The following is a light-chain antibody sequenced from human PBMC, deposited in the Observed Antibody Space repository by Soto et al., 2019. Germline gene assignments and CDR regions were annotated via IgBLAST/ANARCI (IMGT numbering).Light chain of an antibody. CDR2: GVT. V-gene: IGLV2-8*01. CDR3: SSYSGTYSDVI. J-gene: IGLJ2*01. CDR1: YSDVGDYNY. Sequence: QSALTQPPSASGSPGQSVTISCAGTYSDVGDYNYVSWYQQHPGKVPKLLIYGVTERPSGVPGRFSGSKSGNTASLTVSDLQPADEAVYYCSSYSGTYSDVIFGGGTKLTVL.